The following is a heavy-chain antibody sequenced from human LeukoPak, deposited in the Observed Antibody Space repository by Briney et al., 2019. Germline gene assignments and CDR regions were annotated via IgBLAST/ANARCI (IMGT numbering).Heavy chain of an antibody. CDR1: GFTFSSYG. V-gene: IGHV3-33*06. J-gene: IGHJ4*02. CDR2: IWYDGSNK. Sequence: GRSLRLSCAASGFTFSSYGMHWVRQAPGKGLEWVAVIWYDGSNKYYADSVKGRFTISRDNSKNTLYLQMNSLRAEDTAVYYCAKVKGLLWFGDSNYFDYWGQGTLVTVSS. D-gene: IGHD3-10*01. CDR3: AKVKGLLWFGDSNYFDY.